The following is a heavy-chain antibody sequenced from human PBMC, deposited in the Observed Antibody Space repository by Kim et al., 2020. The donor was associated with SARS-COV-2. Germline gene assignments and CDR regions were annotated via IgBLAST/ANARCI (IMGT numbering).Heavy chain of an antibody. D-gene: IGHD1-26*01. V-gene: IGHV3-23*01. Sequence: SVKGRFTISRDNSKNTLYLQMNSLRAEDTAVYYCAKVKSRSYYFYLPFDPWGQGTLVTVSS. CDR3: AKVKSRSYYFYLPFDP. J-gene: IGHJ5*02.